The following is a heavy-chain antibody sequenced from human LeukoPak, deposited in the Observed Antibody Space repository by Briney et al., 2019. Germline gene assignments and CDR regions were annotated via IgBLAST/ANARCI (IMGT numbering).Heavy chain of an antibody. V-gene: IGHV4-59*01. Sequence: PSETLSLTCTVSGGSISSYYWSWVRQPPGKGLEWIGYVYYSGRTNYNTSLTSGVTISVETTKNHFSLKLSSVTAADTAVYYCARSSYYYAADASDIWGQGTMVTVSS. J-gene: IGHJ3*02. CDR1: GGSISSYY. CDR3: ARSSYYYAADASDI. D-gene: IGHD3-10*01. CDR2: VYYSGRT.